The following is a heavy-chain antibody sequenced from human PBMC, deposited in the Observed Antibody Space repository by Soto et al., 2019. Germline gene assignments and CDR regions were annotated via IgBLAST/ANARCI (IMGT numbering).Heavy chain of an antibody. J-gene: IGHJ3*01. Sequence: QVQLQEAGPGLVKPSQTLSLTCIVSGGSISSGNHFWSWIRQPPGKGLEWIGYIFYSGTAHYNSSLKSRVTISIDTSKNQFSLNLSSVTAADTAMCYCAREVITPVHQGADDAFDLWGQGTMVTVSS. D-gene: IGHD2-15*01. CDR3: AREVITPVHQGADDAFDL. CDR1: GGSISSGNHF. V-gene: IGHV4-30-4*01. CDR2: IFYSGTA.